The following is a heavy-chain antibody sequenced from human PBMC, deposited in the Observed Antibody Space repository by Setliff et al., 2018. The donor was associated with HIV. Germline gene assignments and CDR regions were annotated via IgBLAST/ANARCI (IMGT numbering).Heavy chain of an antibody. V-gene: IGHV2-5*01. CDR3: ARTHSALYYDSSGSPSYYHYYMDV. CDR2: IYWNDDK. CDR1: GFSLSTSGVG. D-gene: IGHD3-22*01. J-gene: IGHJ6*03. Sequence: SGPTLVNPTQTLTLTCTFSGFSLSTSGVGVGWIRQPPGKALEWLALIYWNDDKRYSPSLKSRLTITKDTSKNQVVLTMTNVDPVDTATYYCARTHSALYYDSSGSPSYYHYYMDVWGKGTTVTVSS.